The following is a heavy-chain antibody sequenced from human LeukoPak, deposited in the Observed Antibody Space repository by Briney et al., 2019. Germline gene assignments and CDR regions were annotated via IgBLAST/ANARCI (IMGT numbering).Heavy chain of an antibody. Sequence: GGSLRLSCAASGFTFSSYAMHWVRQAPGKGQEYVSAISSNGGSTYYADSVNGRFTISRDNSKNTLYLQMSSLRAEDTAVYYCVKGLAYYDFWSGYGFDYWGQGTLVTVSS. J-gene: IGHJ4*02. D-gene: IGHD3-3*01. CDR3: VKGLAYYDFWSGYGFDY. CDR1: GFTFSSYA. V-gene: IGHV3-64D*06. CDR2: ISSNGGST.